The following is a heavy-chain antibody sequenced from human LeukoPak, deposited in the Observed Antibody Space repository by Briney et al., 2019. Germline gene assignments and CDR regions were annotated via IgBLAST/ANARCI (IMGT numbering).Heavy chain of an antibody. CDR1: GFTFSSYD. D-gene: IGHD4-23*01. CDR2: IRYDGSNK. CDR3: AKDLSGGKGLGYFQH. Sequence: GGSLRLSCAASGFTFSSYDMHWVRQAPGKGLEWVSFIRYDGSNKYYADSVKGRFTISRDNSKNTLYLQMNSLRAEDTAVYYCAKDLSGGKGLGYFQHWGQGTLVTVSS. V-gene: IGHV3-30*02. J-gene: IGHJ1*01.